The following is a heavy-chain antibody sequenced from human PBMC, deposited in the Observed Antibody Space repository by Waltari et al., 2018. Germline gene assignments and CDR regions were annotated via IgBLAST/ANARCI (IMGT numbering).Heavy chain of an antibody. Sequence: EVQLVESGGALVQPGGSLRLSCAASGFSLSSYWMNWVRQAPGKGRGWLASISLDGDLKHYVDAGKGRFTISRDNIKNSLYLQMNSRRAEDTAVYYCARGQGYLIDYWGQGTLVTVSS. CDR1: GFSLSSYW. D-gene: IGHD3-22*01. CDR2: ISLDGDLK. J-gene: IGHJ4*02. V-gene: IGHV3-7*01. CDR3: ARGQGYLIDY.